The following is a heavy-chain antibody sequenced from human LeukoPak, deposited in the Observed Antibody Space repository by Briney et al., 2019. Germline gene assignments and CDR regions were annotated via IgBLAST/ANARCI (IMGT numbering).Heavy chain of an antibody. CDR2: IIPIVGTA. Sequence: ASVKVSCKASGGTFSSYAISWVRQAPGQGLEWMGGIIPIVGTANYAQKFQGRVTITTDESTSTAYMELSSLRSEDTAVYYCARSVRGGNDFWSGYLFPSYYYYMDVWGKGTTVTVSS. CDR3: ARSVRGGNDFWSGYLFPSYYYYMDV. V-gene: IGHV1-69*05. CDR1: GGTFSSYA. D-gene: IGHD3-3*01. J-gene: IGHJ6*03.